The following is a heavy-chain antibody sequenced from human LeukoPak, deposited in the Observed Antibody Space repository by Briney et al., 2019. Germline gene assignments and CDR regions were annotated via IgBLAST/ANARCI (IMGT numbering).Heavy chain of an antibody. V-gene: IGHV4-4*02. J-gene: IGHJ4*02. D-gene: IGHD6-19*01. CDR3: ARGNIAVAGLFDY. CDR2: IYHSGST. CDR1: GGSISSSNW. Sequence: SETLSLTCAVSGGSISSSNWWSWVRQPPGKGLEWIGEIYHSGSTNYNPSLKSRVTISVDKSKNQFSLKLSSVTAADTAVYYCARGNIAVAGLFDYWGQGTLVTVSS.